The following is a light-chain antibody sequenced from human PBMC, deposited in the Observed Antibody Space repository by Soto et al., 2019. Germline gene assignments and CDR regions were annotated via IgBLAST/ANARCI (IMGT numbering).Light chain of an antibody. J-gene: IGKJ1*01. CDR2: GAS. CDR1: QSVSSSY. Sequence: EIVLTQSPGTLSLSPGERATLSCRASQSVSSSYLAWYQQKPGQAPRLLIYGASSRATGIPDRFSGSGSGTDFTLTISRLEPEDAAVYYCQQYGSSTPWTFGQGTKVEIK. V-gene: IGKV3-20*01. CDR3: QQYGSSTPWT.